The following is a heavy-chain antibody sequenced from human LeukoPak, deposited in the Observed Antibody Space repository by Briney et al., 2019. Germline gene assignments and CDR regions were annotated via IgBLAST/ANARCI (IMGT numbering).Heavy chain of an antibody. CDR1: GFTFSSYA. Sequence: GRSLRLSCAASGFTFSSYAMHWVRQAPGKGLEWVAVISYDGSNKYYADSVKGRFTISRDNSKNTLYLQMNSLRAEDTAVYYCARERRSYYDSRDFDYWGQGTLVTVSS. V-gene: IGHV3-30-3*01. J-gene: IGHJ4*02. D-gene: IGHD3-22*01. CDR3: ARERRSYYDSRDFDY. CDR2: ISYDGSNK.